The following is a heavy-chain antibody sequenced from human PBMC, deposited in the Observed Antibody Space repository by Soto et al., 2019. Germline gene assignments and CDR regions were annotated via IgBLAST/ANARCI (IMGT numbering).Heavy chain of an antibody. CDR2: ISAHHGNT. D-gene: IGHD1-1*01. J-gene: IGHJ4*02. Sequence: QVHLVQSGAEVKKPGASVKVSCKGSGYAFTTYGITWVRQAPGQGLEWMGWISAHHGNTNYAQKIKGRVTVTRDTSTSTAYMELRSLRSDDTAVYYCARGRYGDYCGQVALVTVSS. V-gene: IGHV1-18*01. CDR1: GYAFTTYG. CDR3: ARGRYGDY.